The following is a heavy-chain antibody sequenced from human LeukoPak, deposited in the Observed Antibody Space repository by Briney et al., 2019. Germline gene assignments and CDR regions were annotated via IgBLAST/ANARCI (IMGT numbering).Heavy chain of an antibody. CDR3: ARDQGTYGFQY. J-gene: IGHJ1*01. CDR1: GFTFSNFW. D-gene: IGHD3-10*01. CDR2: IKHDGSEK. Sequence: GGSLRLSCAASGFTFSNFWMSWVRQAPGKGLEWVANIKHDGSEKYYVDSVKGRFTISRDNAKNSLYLQMNSLRAGDTALYYCARDQGTYGFQYWGQGTLVTVSS. V-gene: IGHV3-7*04.